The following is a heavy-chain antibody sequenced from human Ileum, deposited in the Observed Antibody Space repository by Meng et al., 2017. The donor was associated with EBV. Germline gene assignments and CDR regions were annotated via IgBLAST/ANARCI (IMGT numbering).Heavy chain of an antibody. CDR1: VDRISSKDW. CDR3: ARGSEYVWGI. J-gene: IGHJ4*02. V-gene: IGHV4-4*02. CDR2: IHHSGTT. Sequence: GQGRGAGQGVVRRSGTRSVTWAVSVDRISSKDWSGWVRRSPGKGLEWIAEIHHSGTTTYNPSLKSRVTISVDKSENHFSLKLTSVTAADTAVYYCARGSEYVWGIWGQGTLVTVSS. D-gene: IGHD3-16*01.